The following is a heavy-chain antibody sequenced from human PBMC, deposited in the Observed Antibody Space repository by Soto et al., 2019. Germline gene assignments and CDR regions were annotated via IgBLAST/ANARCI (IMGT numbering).Heavy chain of an antibody. J-gene: IGHJ6*02. V-gene: IGHV3-30-3*01. CDR1: GFTFSSYA. Sequence: QVQLVESGGGVVQPGRSLRLSCAASGFTFSSYAMYWVRQAPGKGLEWVAVISYDGNNKYYADSVKGRFTISRDNSKNTLDLQMNSLRTEDMAVYYCARAGCDGGSCYTLVGLRYGMDVWGQGTTVTVSS. D-gene: IGHD2-15*01. CDR2: ISYDGNNK. CDR3: ARAGCDGGSCYTLVGLRYGMDV.